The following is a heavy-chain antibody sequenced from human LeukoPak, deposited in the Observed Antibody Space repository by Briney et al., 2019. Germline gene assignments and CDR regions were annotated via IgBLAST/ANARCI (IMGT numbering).Heavy chain of an antibody. V-gene: IGHV3-15*01. D-gene: IGHD3-10*01. Sequence: GGSLRLTCAASGFTFTKAWMSWVRQAPGKGLEWVGRIKSRTDGGTTDYAAPVKGRFTISRDDSKNTLSLQMNSLKTEDTAVYYCTTITMIREHEDYWGQGTLVTVSS. CDR3: TTITMIREHEDY. CDR1: GFTFTKAW. J-gene: IGHJ4*02. CDR2: IKSRTDGGTT.